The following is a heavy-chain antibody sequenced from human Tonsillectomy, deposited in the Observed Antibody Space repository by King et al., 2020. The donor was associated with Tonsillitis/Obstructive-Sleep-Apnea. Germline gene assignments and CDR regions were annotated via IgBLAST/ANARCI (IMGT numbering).Heavy chain of an antibody. CDR1: GYTFTSYG. J-gene: IGHJ4*02. CDR3: ARDSMSHYYDSSGYYTLDH. Sequence: QLVQSGAEVKKPGASVKVSCKASGYTFTSYGISWVRQAPGQGLEWMGWISAYNGNTNYAQKPQGRVTMTTDTSTSTAYMELRSLRSDDPAVYYCARDSMSHYYDSSGYYTLDHCGQRTQLTVSS. CDR2: ISAYNGNT. D-gene: IGHD3-22*01. V-gene: IGHV1-18*01.